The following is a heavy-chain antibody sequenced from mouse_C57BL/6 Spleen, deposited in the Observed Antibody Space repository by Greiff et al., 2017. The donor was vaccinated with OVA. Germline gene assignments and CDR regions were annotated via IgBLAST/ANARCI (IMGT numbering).Heavy chain of an antibody. CDR2: IDPETGGT. Sequence: QVQLQQSGAELVRPGASVTLSCKASGYTFTDYEMHWVKQTPVHGLEWIGAIDPETGGTAYNQKFKGKAILTADKSSSTAYMELRSLTSEYSAVYYCTRRFPYYYGSSRFDYWGQGTTLTVSS. V-gene: IGHV1-15*01. D-gene: IGHD1-1*01. CDR3: TRRFPYYYGSSRFDY. J-gene: IGHJ2*01. CDR1: GYTFTDYE.